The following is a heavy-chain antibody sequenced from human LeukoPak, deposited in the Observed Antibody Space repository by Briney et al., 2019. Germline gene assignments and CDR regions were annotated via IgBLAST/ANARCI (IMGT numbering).Heavy chain of an antibody. J-gene: IGHJ4*02. CDR2: ISAYNGNT. CDR3: ATTRYCSSTSCLRPFDY. D-gene: IGHD2-2*01. V-gene: IGHV1-18*01. Sequence: ASVKVSCKASGYTFTSYGISWVRQAPGQGLEWMGWISAYNGNTNYAQKLQGRVTMTTDTSTSTAYMELRSLRSDDTAVYYCATTRYCSSTSCLRPFDYWGQGTLATVSS. CDR1: GYTFTSYG.